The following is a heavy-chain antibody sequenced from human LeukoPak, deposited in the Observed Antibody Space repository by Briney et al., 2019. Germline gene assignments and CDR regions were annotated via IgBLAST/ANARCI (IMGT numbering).Heavy chain of an antibody. J-gene: IGHJ4*02. CDR3: ARDRYYYDSSGYYLFDY. CDR1: GGSISSYY. D-gene: IGHD3-22*01. CDR2: IHTSGST. Sequence: PSETLSLTCTFSGGSISSYYWSWIRQPAGKGLEWIGRIHTSGSTNYNPSLKSRDTMSVDTSKNQFSLKLSSVTAADTAVYYCARDRYYYDSSGYYLFDYWGQGTLVTVSS. V-gene: IGHV4-4*07.